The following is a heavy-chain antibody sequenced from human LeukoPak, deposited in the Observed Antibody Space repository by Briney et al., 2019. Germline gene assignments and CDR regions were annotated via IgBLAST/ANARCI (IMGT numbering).Heavy chain of an antibody. CDR1: GYTFTSYY. CDR3: ARDLDSSWYEVGYYFDY. V-gene: IGHV1-46*01. CDR2: INPSGGST. Sequence: GASVKVSCKASGYTFTSYYMHWVRQAPGQGLEWMGIINPSGGSTSYAQKFQGRVTMTRDTSTSTVYMELSSLRSEDTAVYYCARDLDSSWYEVGYYFDYWGQGTLVTVSS. D-gene: IGHD6-13*01. J-gene: IGHJ4*02.